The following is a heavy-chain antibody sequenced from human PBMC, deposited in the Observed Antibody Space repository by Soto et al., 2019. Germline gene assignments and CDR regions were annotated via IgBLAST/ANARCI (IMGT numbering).Heavy chain of an antibody. V-gene: IGHV4-38-2*01. CDR1: GYSISSGYY. Sequence: SETLSLTCAVSGYSISSGYYGGWIRQPPGKGLEWIGSIYHSGSTYYNPSLKSRVTISVDTSKNQFSLKLSSVTAADTAVYYCARRGFFYGMDVWGQGTTVTV. D-gene: IGHD3-3*01. CDR3: ARRGFFYGMDV. J-gene: IGHJ6*02. CDR2: IYHSGST.